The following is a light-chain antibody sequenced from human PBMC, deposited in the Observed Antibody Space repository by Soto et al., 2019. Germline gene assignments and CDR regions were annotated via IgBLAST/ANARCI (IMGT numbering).Light chain of an antibody. V-gene: IGKV1-39*01. CDR2: AAS. J-gene: IGKJ1*01. CDR1: QSSSNH. Sequence: DIQMTQSPSSLSASVEDRVIITCRASQSSSNHLNWYQQKPGKAPKLLIFAASSLQSGVPSRFSGSRSGPDFTLTISSLQPEDFATYYCQQSYSSPPTFDQGTKVEIK. CDR3: QQSYSSPPT.